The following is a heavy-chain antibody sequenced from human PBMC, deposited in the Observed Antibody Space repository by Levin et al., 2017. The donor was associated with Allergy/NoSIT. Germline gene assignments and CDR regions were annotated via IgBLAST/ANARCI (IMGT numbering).Heavy chain of an antibody. J-gene: IGHJ3*01. CDR3: ARTSTVERAFDF. CDR2: IDWEDDK. CDR1: GFSLSTSGMC. V-gene: IGHV2-70*13. D-gene: IGHD1-1*01. Sequence: TLSLTCTFSGFSLSTSGMCVTWIRQPPGKALEWLALIDWEDDKYFNSSLKTRLTISKDTSKNQVVLTMANVDPVDTATDYCARTSTVERAFDFWGQGTVVTVSS.